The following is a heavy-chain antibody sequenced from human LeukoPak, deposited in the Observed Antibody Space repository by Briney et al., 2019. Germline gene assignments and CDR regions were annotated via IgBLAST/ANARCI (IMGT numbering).Heavy chain of an antibody. V-gene: IGHV4-4*02. Sequence: SETLSLTCAVSGDSISSSNWWCWGRQPPGKGLEWIGESYHSGSTNYNPSLKSRVTISVDKSKNQFSLKLTSVTAADTAAYYCARWLVRGVRGNWFDPWGQGTLVTVSS. CDR2: SYHSGST. D-gene: IGHD3-10*01. CDR3: ARWLVRGVRGNWFDP. J-gene: IGHJ5*02. CDR1: GDSISSSNW.